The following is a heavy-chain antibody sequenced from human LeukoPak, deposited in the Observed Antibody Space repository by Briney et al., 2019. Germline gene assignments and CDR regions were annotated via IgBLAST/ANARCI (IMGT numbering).Heavy chain of an antibody. CDR3: ARGRGLGELAVASFDS. Sequence: PGGSLRLSCAGSGFNFTGYWMHWVRQAPGKVLEWISRLYSDGRSLTYADSVMGRFTISRDNAKNMLYLKMNSLRAEDTAVYYCARGRGLGELAVASFDSWGQGILVTVS. CDR2: LYSDGRSL. CDR1: GFNFTGYW. D-gene: IGHD6-19*01. V-gene: IGHV3-74*03. J-gene: IGHJ4*02.